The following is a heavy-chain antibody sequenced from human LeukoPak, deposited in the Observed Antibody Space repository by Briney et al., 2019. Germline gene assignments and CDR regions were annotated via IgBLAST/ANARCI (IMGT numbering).Heavy chain of an antibody. CDR3: ARVSGPGMNEYFHL. CDR2: INNDGTTT. V-gene: IGHV3-74*03. D-gene: IGHD3-10*01. CDR1: GFTFSGAW. J-gene: IGHJ1*01. Sequence: PGGSPRLSCAASGFTFSGAWMHWVRQAPGKGLVWVSRINNDGTTTMYADSVKGRFTLSRDNAKNTLYLQMNSLRAEDTAVYYCARVSGPGMNEYFHLWGQGTLVTVSS.